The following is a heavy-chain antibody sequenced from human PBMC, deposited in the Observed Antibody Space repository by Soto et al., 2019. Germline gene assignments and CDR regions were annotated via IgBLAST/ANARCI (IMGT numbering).Heavy chain of an antibody. Sequence: PGESLKISSKGSGYSFTSYWIGWVRQMPGKGLEWMGIIYPGDSDTRYSPSFQGQVTISADKSISTAYLQWSSLKASDTAMYYCARGPSYSSSWYGYFDYWGQGTLVTV. J-gene: IGHJ4*02. D-gene: IGHD6-13*01. CDR2: IYPGDSDT. CDR3: ARGPSYSSSWYGYFDY. CDR1: GYSFTSYW. V-gene: IGHV5-51*01.